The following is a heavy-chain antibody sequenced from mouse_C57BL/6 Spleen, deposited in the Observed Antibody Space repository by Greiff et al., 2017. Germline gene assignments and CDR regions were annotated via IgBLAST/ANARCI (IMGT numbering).Heavy chain of an antibody. J-gene: IGHJ3*01. D-gene: IGHD2-3*01. CDR1: GYAFSSSW. CDR2: IYPGDGDT. CDR3: ARSHDGYYWFAY. Sequence: QVQLKESGPELVKPGASVTISCKASGYAFSSSWMNWVKQRPGKGLEWIGRIYPGDGDTNYNGQFKGKATLTADTSSSTAYMQLSSLTSEDSAFYFCARSHDGYYWFAYWGQGTLVTVSA. V-gene: IGHV1-82*01.